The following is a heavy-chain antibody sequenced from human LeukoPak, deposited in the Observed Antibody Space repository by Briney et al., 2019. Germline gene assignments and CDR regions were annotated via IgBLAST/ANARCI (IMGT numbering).Heavy chain of an antibody. CDR3: ARQGYCSGGTCYALFGP. V-gene: IGHV4-59*08. D-gene: IGHD2-15*01. CDR1: GGSISSYY. J-gene: IGHJ5*02. Sequence: SETLSLTRTVSGGSISSYYWGWIRQPPGKGLEWIGYISDSGSTYYTPSLKTRATMSADTSKNQLSLRLVSVTAADTAVYYCARQGYCSGGTCYALFGPWGQGTLVIVSS. CDR2: ISDSGST.